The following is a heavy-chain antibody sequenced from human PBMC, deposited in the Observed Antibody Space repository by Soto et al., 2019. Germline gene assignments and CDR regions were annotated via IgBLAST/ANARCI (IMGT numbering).Heavy chain of an antibody. Sequence: GGSLRLSCAASGFTFSSYGMHWVRQAPGKGLEWVAVIWYDGSNKYYADSVKGRFTISRDNSKNTLYLQMNSLRAEDTAVYYCAGAISSSSYYYGMDVWGQGTTVTVSS. CDR1: GFTFSSYG. V-gene: IGHV3-33*01. CDR3: AGAISSSSYYYGMDV. CDR2: IWYDGSNK. J-gene: IGHJ6*02. D-gene: IGHD6-6*01.